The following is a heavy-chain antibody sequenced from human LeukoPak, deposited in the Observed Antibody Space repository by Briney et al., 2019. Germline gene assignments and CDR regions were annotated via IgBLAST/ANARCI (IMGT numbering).Heavy chain of an antibody. Sequence: GGSLRLSCAASGFTFNIYSLNWVRQAPGKGLEWISYISSSSSTIYYADSVRGRFTIPRDNAKNSLYLQMNSLRAEDTAVYYCTREDHSNYNYWGQGTLVTVSS. V-gene: IGHV3-48*04. CDR1: GFTFNIYS. J-gene: IGHJ4*02. CDR3: TREDHSNYNY. D-gene: IGHD4-11*01. CDR2: ISSSSSTI.